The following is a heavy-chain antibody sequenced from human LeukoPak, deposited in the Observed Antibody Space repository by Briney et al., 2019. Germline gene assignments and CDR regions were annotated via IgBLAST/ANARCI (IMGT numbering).Heavy chain of an antibody. CDR3: ARGAMPPTSTFDY. Sequence: SETLSLTCTVSGGSIISYYWSWIRQPPGKGLEWIGDIYYSGSTNYNPSLKSRVTLSVDTSKNQFSLKLSSVTAADTAVYYCARGAMPPTSTFDYWGQGTLGTVSS. CDR2: IYYSGST. J-gene: IGHJ4*02. D-gene: IGHD1-26*01. CDR1: GGSIISYY. V-gene: IGHV4-59*13.